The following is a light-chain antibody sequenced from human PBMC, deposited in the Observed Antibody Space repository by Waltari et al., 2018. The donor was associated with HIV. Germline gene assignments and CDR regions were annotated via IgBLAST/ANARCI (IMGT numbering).Light chain of an antibody. CDR2: ARN. CDR3: EAWDDSLGGYD. Sequence: QSVLTQSPSASATPGQTVTISCAGGNSNIGTYSVNWYQHLPGTAPQSLVNARNQRPSGVPDRSSGAVSGTSASLTSTGRQRAHEAENYWEAWDDSLGGYDFGTGTKVTVL. CDR1: NSNIGTYS. V-gene: IGLV1-44*01. J-gene: IGLJ1*01.